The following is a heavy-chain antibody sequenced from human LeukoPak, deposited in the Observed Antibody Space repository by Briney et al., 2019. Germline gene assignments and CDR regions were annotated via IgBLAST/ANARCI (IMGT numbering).Heavy chain of an antibody. CDR1: GYTFTSYA. CDR3: ARGQGISYYDILTGYRFDY. Sequence: GASVKVSCKASGYTFTSYAMNWVRQAPGQGLEWMGWINTNTGNPTYAQGFTGRFVFSLDTSVSTAYLQISSLKAEDTAVYYCARGQGISYYDILTGYRFDYWGQGTLVTVSS. D-gene: IGHD3-9*01. J-gene: IGHJ4*02. V-gene: IGHV7-4-1*02. CDR2: INTNTGNP.